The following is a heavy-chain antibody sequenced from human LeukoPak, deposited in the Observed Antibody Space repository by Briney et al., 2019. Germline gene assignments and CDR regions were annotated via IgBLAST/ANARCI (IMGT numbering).Heavy chain of an antibody. CDR1: GGSISNYY. V-gene: IGHV4-4*07. CDR3: ARQGVATAIDY. Sequence: PSETLSLTCTVSGGSISNYYWSWIRQPAGKGLEWIGRISASGNTNYDPSLKSRVTMSVDTSMNLFALKLSSVTAADTAVYYCARQGVATAIDYWGQGTLVTVSS. CDR2: ISASGNT. D-gene: IGHD2-21*02. J-gene: IGHJ4*02.